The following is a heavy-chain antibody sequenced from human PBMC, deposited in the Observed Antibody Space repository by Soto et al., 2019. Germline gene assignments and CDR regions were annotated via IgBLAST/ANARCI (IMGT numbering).Heavy chain of an antibody. Sequence: QVQLQASGLGLVKPSETLSLSCTGSGGSTYYWTWIRQPAGKGLEWIGRIYTSGSTNYNPSLKSRVAMSVDTSKNQFSLKLSSVTAADTAVYYCATQAEPEDYYVLDVWGHGTTVTVSS. CDR1: GGSTYY. D-gene: IGHD1-26*01. CDR3: ATQAEPEDYYVLDV. CDR2: IYTSGST. V-gene: IGHV4-4*07. J-gene: IGHJ6*02.